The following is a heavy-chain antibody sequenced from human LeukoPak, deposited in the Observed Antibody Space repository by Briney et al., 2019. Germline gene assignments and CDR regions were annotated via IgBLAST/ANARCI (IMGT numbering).Heavy chain of an antibody. Sequence: SETLSLTCAVYGGSFSGYYWSWIRQPPGKGLEWIGEINHSGSTNYSPSLKSRVTISVDTSKNQFSLKLSSVTAADTAVYYCARGFSSTSCYDYWGQGTLVTVSS. J-gene: IGHJ4*02. CDR3: ARGFSSTSCYDY. CDR1: GGSFSGYY. D-gene: IGHD2-2*01. V-gene: IGHV4-34*01. CDR2: INHSGST.